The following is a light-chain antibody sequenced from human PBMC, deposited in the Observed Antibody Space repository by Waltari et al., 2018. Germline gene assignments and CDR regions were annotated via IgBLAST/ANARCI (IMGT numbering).Light chain of an antibody. J-gene: IGLJ2*01. Sequence: SALTQPRSVSGSPGQSVTIPCTGSNSDIGSYNYVSRYQQHPGRPPKLMIYDVNKRPSGVPRRFSGSKSGNTASLTISGLQAEDETDYYCSSYAGSDNLVFGGGTKLTVL. CDR2: DVN. V-gene: IGLV2-11*01. CDR1: NSDIGSYNY. CDR3: SSYAGSDNLV.